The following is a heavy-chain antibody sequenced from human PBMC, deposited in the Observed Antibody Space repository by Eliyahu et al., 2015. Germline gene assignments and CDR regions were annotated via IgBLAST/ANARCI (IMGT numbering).Heavy chain of an antibody. V-gene: IGHV3-30*18. CDR3: AKDWIDYGGLYGMDV. CDR1: GFSFXTFS. J-gene: IGHJ6*04. Sequence: QVQLVESGGGVVQPGXSLRXSCAASGFSFXTFSXHWVRQAPGKGLEWVALISYDGSNKYYADSVKGQFTISRDDSKNTLFLQMNSLRSEDTALYYCAKDWIDYGGLYGMDVWGKGTTVTVSS. D-gene: IGHD4-23*01. CDR2: ISYDGSNK.